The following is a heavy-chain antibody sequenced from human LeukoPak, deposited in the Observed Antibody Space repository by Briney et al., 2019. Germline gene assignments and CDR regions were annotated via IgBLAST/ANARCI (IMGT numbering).Heavy chain of an antibody. CDR2: ISPDGSEK. CDR3: ARDIVPPGLFWDY. J-gene: IGHJ4*02. D-gene: IGHD2-2*01. Sequence: EGSLRLSCATSGFTFSSHWMSWVRQAPGKGLEWVANISPDGSEKYYVDSLKGRFTISRDNAKNSLYLQVNSLRAGDTALYYCARDIVPPGLFWDYWGQGTLVTVSS. V-gene: IGHV3-7*05. CDR1: GFTFSSHW.